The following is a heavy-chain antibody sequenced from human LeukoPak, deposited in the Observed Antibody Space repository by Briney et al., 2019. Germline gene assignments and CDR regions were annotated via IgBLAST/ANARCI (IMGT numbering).Heavy chain of an antibody. CDR3: AKPSLRFLEWLSGDY. CDR1: GFTFSGYA. V-gene: IGHV3-23*01. CDR2: ISASGGST. D-gene: IGHD3-3*01. J-gene: IGHJ4*02. Sequence: PGGSLRLSCAASGFTFSGYAMSWVRQAPGKGLEWVSSISASGGSTYYADPVKGRFTISRDNSKNTLYLQMNSLRAEDTAVYYCAKPSLRFLEWLSGDYWGQGTLVTVSS.